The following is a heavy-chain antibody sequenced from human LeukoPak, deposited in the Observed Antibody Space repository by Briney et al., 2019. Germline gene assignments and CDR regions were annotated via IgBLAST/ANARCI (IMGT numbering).Heavy chain of an antibody. CDR1: GGTFSNYA. D-gene: IGHD5-24*01. Sequence: GASVKVSCKASGGTFSNYAISWVRQAPGQGLEWMGGIIPIFGTANYAQKFQGRVTITADKSTSTAYMELSSLRSEDTAVYYCARDRGDGYYFDYWGQGTLVTVSS. V-gene: IGHV1-69*06. J-gene: IGHJ4*02. CDR2: IIPIFGTA. CDR3: ARDRGDGYYFDY.